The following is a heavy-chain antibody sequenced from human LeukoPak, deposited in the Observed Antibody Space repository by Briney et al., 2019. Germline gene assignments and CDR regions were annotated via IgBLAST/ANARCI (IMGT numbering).Heavy chain of an antibody. V-gene: IGHV4-4*02. CDR2: IYHSGST. Sequence: SGTLSLTCAVSGGSISSSNWWSWVRQPPGKGLEWIGEIYHSGSTNYNPSLKSRVTISVDTSKNQFSLKLSSVTAADTAVYYCARLKGGNYYYYYYMDVWGKGTTVTISS. J-gene: IGHJ6*03. CDR1: GGSISSSNW. CDR3: ARLKGGNYYYYYYMDV. D-gene: IGHD2-15*01.